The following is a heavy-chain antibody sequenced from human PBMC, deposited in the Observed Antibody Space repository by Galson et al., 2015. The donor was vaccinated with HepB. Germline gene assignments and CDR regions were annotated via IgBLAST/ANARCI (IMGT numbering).Heavy chain of an antibody. J-gene: IGHJ4*02. D-gene: IGHD3-10*01. CDR1: GYSFTSYW. Sequence: QSGAEVKKPGESLKISCKGSGYSFTSYWIGWVRQMPGKGLEWMGIIYPGDSDTRYSPSFQGQVTISADKSISTAYLQWSSLKASDTAMYYCARTFYYYGSGSYSFFDYWGQGTLVTVSS. V-gene: IGHV5-51*01. CDR2: IYPGDSDT. CDR3: ARTFYYYGSGSYSFFDY.